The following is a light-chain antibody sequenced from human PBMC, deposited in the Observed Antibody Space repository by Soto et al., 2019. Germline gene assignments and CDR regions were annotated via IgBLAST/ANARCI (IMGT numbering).Light chain of an antibody. V-gene: IGKV3-15*01. J-gene: IGKJ1*01. Sequence: EIVMTQSPVTLSVSPGERATLSCRASQSVRTNLAWYQQKPGQAPRLLIYGASTRATGIPARFSGSGSGTEFTLTISSLQSEDFAVYYCQRYNNWPPWTFGQGTKVDIK. CDR1: QSVRTN. CDR2: GAS. CDR3: QRYNNWPPWT.